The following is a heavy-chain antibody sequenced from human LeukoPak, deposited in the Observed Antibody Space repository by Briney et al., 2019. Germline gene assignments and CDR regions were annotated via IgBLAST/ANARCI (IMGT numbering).Heavy chain of an antibody. CDR1: GGSIGSYY. D-gene: IGHD6-13*01. J-gene: IGHJ4*02. Sequence: SETLSLTCTVSGGSIGSYYWSWIRQPPGKGLEWIGYIYYSESTNYNPSLKSRVTISVDTSKNQFSLKLSSVTAADTAVYYCARDTAAAGSGFDYWGQGTLVTVSS. V-gene: IGHV4-59*01. CDR3: ARDTAAAGSGFDY. CDR2: IYYSEST.